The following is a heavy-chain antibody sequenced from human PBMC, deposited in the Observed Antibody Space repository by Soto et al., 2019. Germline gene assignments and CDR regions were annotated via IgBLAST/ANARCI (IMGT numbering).Heavy chain of an antibody. J-gene: IGHJ5*02. V-gene: IGHV4-39*01. Sequence: SETLSLTCTVSGSSISSSSYYWGWIRQPPGKGLEWIGSIYYSGSTYYNPSLKSRVTISVDTSKNQFSLKLSSVTAAGTAVYYCASHVLLWVWFDPWGQGTLVTVSS. D-gene: IGHD3-10*01. CDR1: GSSISSSSYY. CDR3: ASHVLLWVWFDP. CDR2: IYYSGST.